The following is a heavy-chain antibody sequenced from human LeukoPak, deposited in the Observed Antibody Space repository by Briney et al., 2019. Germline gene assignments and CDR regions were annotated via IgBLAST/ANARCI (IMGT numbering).Heavy chain of an antibody. J-gene: IGHJ4*02. V-gene: IGHV3-66*01. Sequence: GGSLRLSCAASGFTFSNAWMSWVRPAPGKGLGWGSVIYSGGSTYYADSVKGRFTISRDNSKNTLYLQMNSLRAEDTAVYYCARECTTYYDILTGYSCTDYWGQGTLVTVSS. D-gene: IGHD3-9*01. CDR3: ARECTTYYDILTGYSCTDY. CDR2: IYSGGST. CDR1: GFTFSNAW.